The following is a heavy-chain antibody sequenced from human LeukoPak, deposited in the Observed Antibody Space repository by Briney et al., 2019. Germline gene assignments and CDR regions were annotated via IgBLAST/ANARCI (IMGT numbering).Heavy chain of an antibody. CDR1: GFTFSDYA. J-gene: IGHJ3*02. V-gene: IGHV3-30*04. D-gene: IGHD6-13*01. Sequence: PGGSLRLSCAASGFTFSDYAMHWVRQAPGKGLEWVANISYDGGNKYYADSVKGRFTISRDNSKNTLYLQMNSLRAEDTAVYYCARSDSSSWYLGNAFDIWGQGTMVTVSS. CDR3: ARSDSSSWYLGNAFDI. CDR2: ISYDGGNK.